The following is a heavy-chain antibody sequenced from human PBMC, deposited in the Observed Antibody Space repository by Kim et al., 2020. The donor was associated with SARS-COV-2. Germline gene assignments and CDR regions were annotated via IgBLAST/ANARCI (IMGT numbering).Heavy chain of an antibody. Sequence: YSDSVKGRFTISRDNSKNTLYLQMNSLRAEGTAVYCCARVLVFYYYGMDVWGQGATVTVSS. D-gene: IGHD2-8*01. CDR3: ARVLVFYYYGMDV. J-gene: IGHJ6*02. V-gene: IGHV3-33*01.